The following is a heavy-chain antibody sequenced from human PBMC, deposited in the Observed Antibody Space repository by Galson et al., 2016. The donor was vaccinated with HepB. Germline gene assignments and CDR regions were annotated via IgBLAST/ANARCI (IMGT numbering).Heavy chain of an antibody. Sequence: SLRLSCAASGFTFSSYAMNWVRQAPGKGLEWVSGVSSSGDSTYYADSVKGRLTISRDNSEHTLYLQMNSLRVEDTAVYYCAKYGSTSRPYYLDYWGQGTLVTGSS. CDR2: VSSSGDST. CDR3: AKYGSTSRPYYLDY. V-gene: IGHV3-23*01. CDR1: GFTFSSYA. D-gene: IGHD3-10*01. J-gene: IGHJ4*02.